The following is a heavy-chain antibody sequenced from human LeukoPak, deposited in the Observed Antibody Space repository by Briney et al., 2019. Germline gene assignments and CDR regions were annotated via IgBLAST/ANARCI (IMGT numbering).Heavy chain of an antibody. CDR2: IYPGDSDT. V-gene: IGHV5-51*01. CDR3: ASLSSRGIAVAER. D-gene: IGHD6-19*01. J-gene: IGHJ4*02. CDR1: GYSFTSYW. Sequence: GESLKISCQGSGYSFTSYWIGWVRQMPGKGLEWMGIIYPGDSDTRYSPSFQGQVTISADKSISTAYLQWSSLKASDTAMYYCASLSSRGIAVAERWGQGTLVTVSS.